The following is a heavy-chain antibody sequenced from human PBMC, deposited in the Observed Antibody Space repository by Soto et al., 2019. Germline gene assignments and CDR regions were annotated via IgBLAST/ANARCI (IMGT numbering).Heavy chain of an antibody. D-gene: IGHD3-9*01. CDR2: IIPILGIA. CDR1: GGTFSSYT. CDR3: ARDSAERYHEKYFDY. Sequence: QVQLVQSGAEVKKPGSSVKVSCKASGGTFSSYTISWVRQAPGQGLEWMGRIIPILGIANYAQKFQGRVTITADKSTSTAYMELSSLRSEXTAVYYCARDSAERYHEKYFDYWGQGTLVTVSS. J-gene: IGHJ4*02. V-gene: IGHV1-69*08.